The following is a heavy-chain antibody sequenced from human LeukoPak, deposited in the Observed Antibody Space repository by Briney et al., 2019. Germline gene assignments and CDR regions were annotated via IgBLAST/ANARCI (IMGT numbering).Heavy chain of an antibody. CDR2: IFHSGNT. Sequence: SGTLSLTCAVSGGSISSDNWWSWVRQPPGKGLEWIGEIFHSGNTHYNPSPKSRVTISVDKSKNQFFLKLSSVTAADSAVYYCAGITMIRGDFYFGMDVWGKGTTVTVSS. J-gene: IGHJ6*04. CDR1: GGSISSDNW. V-gene: IGHV4-4*02. CDR3: AGITMIRGDFYFGMDV. D-gene: IGHD3-10*01.